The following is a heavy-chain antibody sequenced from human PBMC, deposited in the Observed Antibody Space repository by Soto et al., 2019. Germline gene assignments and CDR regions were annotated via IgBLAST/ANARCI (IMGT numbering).Heavy chain of an antibody. Sequence: QVQLVESGGGLVKPGGSLRLSCAASGFTFSDYYMSWIRQAPGKGLEWVSYISSSGSTIYYADSVKGRFTISRDNAKNSLYLQMNSLRAEDTAVYYCARDLPFYQLTRAHYYYYGMDVWGQGTTVTVSS. V-gene: IGHV3-11*01. CDR3: ARDLPFYQLTRAHYYYYGMDV. CDR1: GFTFSDYY. D-gene: IGHD2-2*01. CDR2: ISSSGSTI. J-gene: IGHJ6*02.